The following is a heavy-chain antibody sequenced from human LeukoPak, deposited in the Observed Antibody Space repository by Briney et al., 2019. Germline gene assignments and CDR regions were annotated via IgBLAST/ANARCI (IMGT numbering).Heavy chain of an antibody. CDR2: ISSSGSTI. J-gene: IGHJ4*02. V-gene: IGHV3-48*03. CDR1: GFTFSSYE. D-gene: IGHD2-8*02. CDR3: AKAGDWRYYFDY. Sequence: PGGSLRLSCAASGFTFSSYEMHWVRQAPGKGLEWVSYISSSGSTIYYADSVKGRFTISRDNSKNTLYLQMNSLRAEDTAVYYCAKAGDWRYYFDYWGQGTLVTVSS.